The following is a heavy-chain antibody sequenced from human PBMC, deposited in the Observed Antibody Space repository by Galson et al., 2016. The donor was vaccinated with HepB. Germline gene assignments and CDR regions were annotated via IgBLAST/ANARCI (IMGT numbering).Heavy chain of an antibody. CDR2: MYHSGSS. V-gene: IGHV4-4*02. CDR3: ARAPTIFGVIPSYYGMDV. Sequence: KGLEWIGEMYHSGSSNYNPSLNSRVTISVDKSKNQFSLNLSSVTAADTAVYYCARAPTIFGVIPSYYGMDVWGQGTTVTVSS. D-gene: IGHD3-3*01. J-gene: IGHJ6*02.